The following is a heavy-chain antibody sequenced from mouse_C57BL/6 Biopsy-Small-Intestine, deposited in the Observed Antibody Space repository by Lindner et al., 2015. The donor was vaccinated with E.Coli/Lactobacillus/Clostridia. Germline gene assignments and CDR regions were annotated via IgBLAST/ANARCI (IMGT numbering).Heavy chain of an antibody. CDR3: ASYGYDFDY. V-gene: IGHV1-20*01. Sequence: VQLQESGPQLVKPGDSVKISCKASGYSFTGYFMNWVMQSHGKRLEWIGHINPNNGDTLYNQKFKGKATLTVDKSSSTAHMELRSLTSEDSAVYYCASYGYDFDYWGQGTTLTVSS. CDR1: GYSFTGYF. J-gene: IGHJ2*01. D-gene: IGHD2-2*01. CDR2: INPNNGDT.